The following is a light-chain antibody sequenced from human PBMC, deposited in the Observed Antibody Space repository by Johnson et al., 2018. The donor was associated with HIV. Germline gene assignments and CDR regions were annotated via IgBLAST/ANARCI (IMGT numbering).Light chain of an antibody. Sequence: QSVLTQPPSVSAAPGQKVTISCSGSSSNIGNNYVSWYQQLPGTAPKLLIYDNNKRPSGIPDRFSGSQSGTSATLGITGLQTGDEADYYCGTWDSSLSAPVFGTGTKVTVL. CDR2: DNN. CDR1: SSNIGNNY. CDR3: GTWDSSLSAPV. V-gene: IGLV1-51*01. J-gene: IGLJ1*01.